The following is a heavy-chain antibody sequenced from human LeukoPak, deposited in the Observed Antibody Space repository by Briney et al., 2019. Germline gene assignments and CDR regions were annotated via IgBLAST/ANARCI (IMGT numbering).Heavy chain of an antibody. J-gene: IGHJ6*02. CDR3: ARQHYDFWSGFSYGMDV. CDR1: GYSFTSYW. Sequence: GESLQISCKGSGYSFTSYWIGWVRQLPGKGLEWMGIIYPGDSDTRYSPSFQGQVTISADKSISTAYLQWSSLKASDTAIYYCARQHYDFWSGFSYGMDVWGQGTTVTVSS. D-gene: IGHD3-3*01. V-gene: IGHV5-51*01. CDR2: IYPGDSDT.